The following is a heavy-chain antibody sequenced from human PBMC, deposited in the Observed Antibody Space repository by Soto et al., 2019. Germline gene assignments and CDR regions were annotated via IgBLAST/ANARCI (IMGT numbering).Heavy chain of an antibody. CDR1: GGSISSGGYS. J-gene: IGHJ5*02. CDR2: IYHSGST. CDR3: GRVGYCSGGRCYQPFDP. D-gene: IGHD2-15*01. V-gene: IGHV4-30-2*01. Sequence: QLQLQESGSGLVKPSQTLSLTCAVSGGSISSGGYSWSWIRQPPGKGLEWIGSIYHSGSTYYNPSLKSRVTISVVRSKTQFSLKLSSVTAADTAFYYCGRVGYCSGGRCYQPFDPWGQGTLVTVSS.